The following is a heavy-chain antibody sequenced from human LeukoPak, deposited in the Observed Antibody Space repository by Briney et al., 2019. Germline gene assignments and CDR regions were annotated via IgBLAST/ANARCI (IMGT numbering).Heavy chain of an antibody. V-gene: IGHV4-61*02. D-gene: IGHD6-13*01. CDR3: ARVGGIAAADKYYFDY. J-gene: IGHJ4*02. CDR1: GGSISSGSYY. CDR2: IYTSGST. Sequence: SETLSLTCTVSGGSISSGSYYWSWLRQPAGTGLDWFGRIYTSGSTNYNPSLKSRVTISVDTSKNQFSLKLSSVTAADTAVYYCARVGGIAAADKYYFDYWGQGTLVTVSS.